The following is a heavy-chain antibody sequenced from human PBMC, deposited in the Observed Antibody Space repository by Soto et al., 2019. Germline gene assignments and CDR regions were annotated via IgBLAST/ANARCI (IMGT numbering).Heavy chain of an antibody. J-gene: IGHJ6*02. V-gene: IGHV5-10-1*01. CDR3: VGGSDYLLGYYYYGMDV. CDR2: IDPSDSYT. CDR1: GYSFTSYW. Sequence: PGESLKISCKGSGYSFTSYWISWVRQMPGKGLEWMGRIDPSDSYTNYSPSFQGHVTISADKSISTAYLQWSSLKASDTAMYYCVGGSDYLLGYYYYGMDVWGQGTTVTVSS. D-gene: IGHD4-17*01.